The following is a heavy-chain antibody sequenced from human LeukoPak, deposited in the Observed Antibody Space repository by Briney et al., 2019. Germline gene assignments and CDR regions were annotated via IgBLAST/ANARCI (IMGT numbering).Heavy chain of an antibody. D-gene: IGHD6-13*01. CDR3: ARFPAALDY. CDR2: ISSSSSYI. CDR1: GFTFSSYS. V-gene: IGHV3-21*01. Sequence: TGGSLRLSCAASGFTFSSYSMNWVRQAPGKGLEWVSSISSSSSYIYYADPVKGRFTISRDNAKNSLYLQMNSLRAEDTAVYYCARFPAALDYWGQGTLVTVSS. J-gene: IGHJ4*02.